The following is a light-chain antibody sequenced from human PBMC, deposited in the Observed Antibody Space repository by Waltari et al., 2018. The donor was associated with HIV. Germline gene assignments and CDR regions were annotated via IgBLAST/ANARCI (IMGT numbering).Light chain of an antibody. V-gene: IGLV2-11*01. Sequence: QSALTQPRPVSGSPGQSVTISCTGTSSDVGGYTYVSWYQQHPGKATTLMIYDASKRPSGVPDRFSGSKSGNTASLTICGLQAEDEADYYCCSYAGSYTFKVFGGGTKLTVL. J-gene: IGLJ2*01. CDR1: SSDVGGYTY. CDR2: DAS. CDR3: CSYAGSYTFKV.